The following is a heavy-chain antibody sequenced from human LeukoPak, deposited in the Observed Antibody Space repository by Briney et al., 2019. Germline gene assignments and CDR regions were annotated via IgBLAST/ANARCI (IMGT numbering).Heavy chain of an antibody. CDR1: GFTFDDYG. V-gene: IGHV3-20*04. J-gene: IGHJ4*02. CDR3: ARGGGDVDTAIPPYFDY. D-gene: IGHD5-18*01. CDR2: INWNGGST. Sequence: GGSLRLSCAASGFTFDDYGMSWVRQAPGKGLEWVSGINWNGGSTGYADSGKGRFTISRDNAKNSLYLQMNSLRAEDTALYYCARGGGDVDTAIPPYFDYWGQGTLVTVSS.